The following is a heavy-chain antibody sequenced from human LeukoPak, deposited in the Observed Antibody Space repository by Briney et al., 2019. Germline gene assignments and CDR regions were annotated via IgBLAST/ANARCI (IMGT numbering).Heavy chain of an antibody. D-gene: IGHD3-16*01. CDR3: ARDLGGRGWFDP. CDR2: INHSGST. CDR1: GGSFSGYY. Sequence: SETLSLTCAVYGGSFSGYYWSWIRQPPGKGLEWIGEINHSGSTNYNPSLKSRVTISVDTSKNQFSLKLSSVTAADTAVYYCARDLGGRGWFDPWGQGTLVTVSS. V-gene: IGHV4-34*01. J-gene: IGHJ5*02.